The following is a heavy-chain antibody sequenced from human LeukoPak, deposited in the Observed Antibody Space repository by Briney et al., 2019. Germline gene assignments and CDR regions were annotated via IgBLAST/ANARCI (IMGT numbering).Heavy chain of an antibody. D-gene: IGHD2-2*02. CDR2: ISWNSGSI. CDR1: GFTFSSYS. CDR3: AMRSNCSSTSCYSYYYGMDV. V-gene: IGHV3-9*01. Sequence: GGSLRLSCAASGFTFSSYSMNWVRQAPGKGLEWVSGISWNSGSIGYADSVKGRFTISRDNAKNSLYLQMNSLRAEDTALYYCAMRSNCSSTSCYSYYYGMDVWGQGTTVTVSS. J-gene: IGHJ6*02.